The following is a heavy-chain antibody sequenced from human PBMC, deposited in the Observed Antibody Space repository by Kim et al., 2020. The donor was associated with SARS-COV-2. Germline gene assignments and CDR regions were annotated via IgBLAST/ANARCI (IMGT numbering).Heavy chain of an antibody. V-gene: IGHV3-48*03. J-gene: IGHJ4*02. CDR3: ARAYHSSSWYGVDY. CDR1: GFTFSSYE. Sequence: GGSLRLSCAASGFTFSSYEMNWVRQAPGKGLEWVSYISSSGSTTYYADSVKGRFTISRDNAKNSLYLQMNSLRAEDTAVYYCARAYHSSSWYGVDYWGQGTLVTVSS. D-gene: IGHD6-13*01. CDR2: ISSSGSTT.